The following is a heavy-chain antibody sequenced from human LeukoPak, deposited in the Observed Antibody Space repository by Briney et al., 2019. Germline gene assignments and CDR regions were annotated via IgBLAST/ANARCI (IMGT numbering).Heavy chain of an antibody. CDR3: ARTLTREPNAFDI. J-gene: IGHJ3*02. CDR1: GYRFTSYW. CDR2: IYPVNSDT. V-gene: IGHV5-51*01. D-gene: IGHD2-15*01. Sequence: SGESLKISCKGFGYRFTSYWIGWVRQMPGKGLEWMGIIYPVNSDTRYSPSFQGQVTMSADKSISTSYLQWNSLKASDTAMYYCARTLTREPNAFDIWGQGTLVSVSS.